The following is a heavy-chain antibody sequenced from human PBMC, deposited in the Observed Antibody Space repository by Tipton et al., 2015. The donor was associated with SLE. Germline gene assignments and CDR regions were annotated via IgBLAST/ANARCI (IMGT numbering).Heavy chain of an antibody. D-gene: IGHD1-7*01. J-gene: IGHJ6*02. CDR3: ARRGITGPTGGMGV. CDR1: GGSITTYY. CDR2: IYNSGST. V-gene: IGHV4-59*01. Sequence: LSLTCSVSGGSITTYYWSWIRQPPGKGLEWIGYIYNSGSTYYNPSLKSRVTMSIDTSKNQFSLNLSSVTAADTAVYYCARRGITGPTGGMGVWGRGTTVTVSS.